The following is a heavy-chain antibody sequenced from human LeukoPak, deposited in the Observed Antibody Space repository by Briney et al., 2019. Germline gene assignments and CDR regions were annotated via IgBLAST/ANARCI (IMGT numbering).Heavy chain of an antibody. J-gene: IGHJ5*02. CDR1: GFTFSSYA. D-gene: IGHD2-2*01. CDR2: ISSNGGST. V-gene: IGHV3-64D*06. Sequence: GGSLRLSCSASGFTFSSYAMHWVRQAPGKGLEYVSAISSNGGSTYYADSVKGRFTISRDNPKNTLYLQMSSLRVEDTAVYYCVKGVRSNWYNWFDPWGQGTLVTVSS. CDR3: VKGVRSNWYNWFDP.